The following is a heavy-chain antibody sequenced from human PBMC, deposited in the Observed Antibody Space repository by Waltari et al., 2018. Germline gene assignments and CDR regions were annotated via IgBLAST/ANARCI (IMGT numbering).Heavy chain of an antibody. Sequence: VQLQESGPGLVKPSETLSLTCTVSGGSISSYYWSWIRQPPGKGLEWIGYIYYSGSTNYNPSLKSRVTISVDTSKNQFSLKLSSVTAADTAVYYCARDSSGWSGVHYNWFDPWGQGTLVTVSS. CDR1: GGSISSYY. CDR2: IYYSGST. CDR3: ARDSSGWSGVHYNWFDP. J-gene: IGHJ5*02. D-gene: IGHD6-19*01. V-gene: IGHV4-59*01.